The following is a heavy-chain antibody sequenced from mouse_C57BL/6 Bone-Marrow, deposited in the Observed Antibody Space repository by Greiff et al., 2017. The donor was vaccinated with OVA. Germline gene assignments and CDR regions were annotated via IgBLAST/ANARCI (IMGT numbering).Heavy chain of an antibody. CDR1: GYTFTSYW. CDR3: ARDDWDRFDY. Sequence: QVQLKQPGAELVKPGASVKLSCKASGYTFTSYWMHWVKQRPGQGLEWIGMIHPNSGSTNYNEKFKSKATLTVDKSSSTAYMQLSSLTSEDSAVYYCARDDWDRFDYWGQGTTLTVSS. V-gene: IGHV1-64*01. J-gene: IGHJ2*01. D-gene: IGHD4-1*01. CDR2: IHPNSGST.